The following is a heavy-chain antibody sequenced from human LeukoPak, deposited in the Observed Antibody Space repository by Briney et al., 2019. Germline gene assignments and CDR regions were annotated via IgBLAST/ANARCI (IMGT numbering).Heavy chain of an antibody. Sequence: GSLSLSCAASGFTFSSYGMSWVRQAPGKGLEWVSAISGSGGSTYYADSVKGRFTISRDNSKNTLYLQMNSLRAEDTAVYYCAKDGSAYGRDYWGQGTLVTVSS. D-gene: IGHD2-21*01. J-gene: IGHJ4*02. CDR2: ISGSGGST. V-gene: IGHV3-23*01. CDR1: GFTFSSYG. CDR3: AKDGSAYGRDY.